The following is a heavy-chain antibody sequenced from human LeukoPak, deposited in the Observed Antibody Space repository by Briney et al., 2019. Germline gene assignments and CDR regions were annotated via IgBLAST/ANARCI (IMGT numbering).Heavy chain of an antibody. CDR1: GGSISSGDYY. J-gene: IGHJ4*02. V-gene: IGHV4-30-4*01. CDR3: ARGISTYPQYYFDY. D-gene: IGHD2-2*01. CDR2: IYYSGST. Sequence: PSETLSLTCTVSGGSISSGDYYWSWIRQPPGKGLEWIGYIYYSGSTYYNPSLKSRVTISVDTSKNQFSLKLSSVTAADTAVYYCARGISTYPQYYFDYWGQGTLVTVSS.